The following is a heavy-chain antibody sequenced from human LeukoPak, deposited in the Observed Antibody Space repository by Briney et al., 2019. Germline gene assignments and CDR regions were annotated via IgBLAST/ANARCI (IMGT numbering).Heavy chain of an antibody. Sequence: GGSLRLSCAATGFTFSSFSMHWVRQAPGKGLEWVAVTSYDGSNKYYADPVKGRFTISRDNSKNTLSLQMNSLRTEDTAVYYCAKGRVGANGYYYYGMDVWGQGTTVTVSS. CDR3: AKGRVGANGYYYYGMDV. CDR1: GFTFSSFS. D-gene: IGHD1-26*01. V-gene: IGHV3-30*18. J-gene: IGHJ6*02. CDR2: TSYDGSNK.